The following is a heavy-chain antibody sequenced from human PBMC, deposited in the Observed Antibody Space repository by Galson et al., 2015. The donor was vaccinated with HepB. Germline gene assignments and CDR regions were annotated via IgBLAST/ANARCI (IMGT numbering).Heavy chain of an antibody. D-gene: IGHD3-16*01. CDR1: GGTFSSYA. J-gene: IGHJ3*02. CDR3: ARERKRDYDYVWGSFDI. CDR2: IIPIFGTA. V-gene: IGHV1-69*13. Sequence: SVKVSCKASGGTFSSYAISWVRQAPGQGLEWMGGIIPIFGTANYAQKFQGRVTITADESTSTAYMELSSLRSEDTAVYYCARERKRDYDYVWGSFDIWGQGTMVTVSS.